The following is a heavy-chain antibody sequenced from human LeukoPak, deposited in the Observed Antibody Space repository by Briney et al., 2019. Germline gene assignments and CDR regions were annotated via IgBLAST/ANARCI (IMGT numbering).Heavy chain of an antibody. V-gene: IGHV3-7*01. CDR1: GFTFSNYW. CDR2: IRQDGSQI. Sequence: PGGSLRLSCAASGFTFSNYWMTWVRQAPGKGLEWVANIRQDGSQIHYVDSVKGRFTISRDNAKNSQSLQMNSLRAEDTAIYYCARDDSPTLTGPAYYDAFDIWGQGRMVTVSS. CDR3: ARDDSPTLTGPAYYDAFDI. J-gene: IGHJ3*02. D-gene: IGHD4-11*01.